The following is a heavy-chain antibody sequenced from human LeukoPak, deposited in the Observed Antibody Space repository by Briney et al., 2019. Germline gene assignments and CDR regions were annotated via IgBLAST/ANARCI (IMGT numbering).Heavy chain of an antibody. Sequence: GGSLRLSCAASGFTFSSYWMHWVRQAPGKGLVWVSRINSDGSSTSYADSVKGRFTISRDNAKNTLYPQMNSLRAEDTAVYYCARDGPGGSYFFDYWGQGTLVTVSS. J-gene: IGHJ4*02. CDR2: INSDGSST. D-gene: IGHD1-26*01. CDR1: GFTFSSYW. CDR3: ARDGPGGSYFFDY. V-gene: IGHV3-74*01.